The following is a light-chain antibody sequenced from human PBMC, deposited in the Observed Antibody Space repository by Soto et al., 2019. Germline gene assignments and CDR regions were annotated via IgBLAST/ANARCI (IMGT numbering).Light chain of an antibody. Sequence: QMTQSPSSLSASVGARVTITYRASQSIRTSLNWYQQKPGKAPRLLIYGASTLQSGVPSRFSGGGSTTDFTLTISSLQPEDFAIYYCQQSYTTPRTFGQGTKVEV. J-gene: IGKJ1*01. CDR1: QSIRTS. V-gene: IGKV1-39*01. CDR2: GAS. CDR3: QQSYTTPRT.